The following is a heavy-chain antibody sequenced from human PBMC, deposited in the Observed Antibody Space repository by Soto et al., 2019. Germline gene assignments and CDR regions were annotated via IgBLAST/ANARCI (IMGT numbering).Heavy chain of an antibody. CDR2: IKHDGSEK. J-gene: IGHJ4*02. V-gene: IGHV3-7*05. D-gene: IGHD6-19*01. CDR1: GFTFSRYW. Sequence: EVQLVESGGTLVQPGGSLRLSCAASGFTFSRYWMSWVRQAPGKGLEWVANIKHDGSEKYYVDSVKGRFTISKDDAKKSLYLQMNSLRAEDTAVYYCARDGVGWDYWGQGTLVTVSS. CDR3: ARDGVGWDY.